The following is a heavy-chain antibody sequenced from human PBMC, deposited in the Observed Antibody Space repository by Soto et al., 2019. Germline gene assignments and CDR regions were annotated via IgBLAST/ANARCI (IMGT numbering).Heavy chain of an antibody. V-gene: IGHV3-7*01. D-gene: IGHD3-16*01. CDR2: IKQDGSEK. Sequence: EVQLVESGGGLVQPGGSLRLSCAASGFTFSSYWMSWVRQAPGKGLEWVANIKQDGSEKYYVDSVKGRFTISRDNAKNSLYLQMNSLRAEDTGVYYCARAPIMITFGGVSRYFYYWGQGTLVTVSS. J-gene: IGHJ4*02. CDR3: ARAPIMITFGGVSRYFYY. CDR1: GFTFSSYW.